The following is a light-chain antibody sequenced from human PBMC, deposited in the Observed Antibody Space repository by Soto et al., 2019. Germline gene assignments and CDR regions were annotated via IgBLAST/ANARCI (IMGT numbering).Light chain of an antibody. CDR3: ASWDDRLKGYV. V-gene: IGLV1-44*01. CDR2: IND. J-gene: IGLJ1*01. CDR1: RSNIGSNS. Sequence: VLTHPPSLSCTPGQRVIISCSGGRSNIGSNSVNWYQQLPGTAPKLLIYINDQRPSGVPDRFSGSTSGTSVSLAISGLQSEDEADYYCASWDDRLKGYVFGTGNKVTV.